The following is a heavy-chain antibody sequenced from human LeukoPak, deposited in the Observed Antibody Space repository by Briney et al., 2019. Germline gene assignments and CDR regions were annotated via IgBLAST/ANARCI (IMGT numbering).Heavy chain of an antibody. CDR2: IYYSGST. V-gene: IGHV4-59*08. CDR3: ARQLRFLEWLSDYYYYGMDV. CDR1: GGSISSYY. J-gene: IGHJ6*02. D-gene: IGHD3-3*01. Sequence: KPSETLSLTCTVSGGSISSYYWSWIRQPPGKGLEWIGYIYYSGSTNYNPSLKSRVTISVDTSKNQFSLKLSSVTAADTAVYYCARQLRFLEWLSDYYYYGMDVWGQGTTVTVSS.